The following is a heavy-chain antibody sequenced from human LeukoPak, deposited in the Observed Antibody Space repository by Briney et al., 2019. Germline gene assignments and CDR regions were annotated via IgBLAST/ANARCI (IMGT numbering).Heavy chain of an antibody. V-gene: IGHV3-21*01. CDR1: GFTFSSYW. J-gene: IGHJ3*02. CDR3: ARDHRTDDAFDI. Sequence: PGGSLRLSCAASGFTFSSYWMSWVRQAPGKGLEWVSSISSSSSYIYYADSVKGRFTISRDNAKNSLYLQMNSLRAEDTAVYYCARDHRTDDAFDIWGQGTMVTVSS. D-gene: IGHD1-14*01. CDR2: ISSSSSYI.